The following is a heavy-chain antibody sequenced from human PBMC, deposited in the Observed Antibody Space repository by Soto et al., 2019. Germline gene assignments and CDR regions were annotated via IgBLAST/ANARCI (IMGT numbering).Heavy chain of an antibody. D-gene: IGHD4-17*01. CDR3: ARSDYGDYEFDY. J-gene: IGHJ4*02. CDR1: GGSISSYY. V-gene: IGHV4-59*08. Sequence: ASETLSLTCTVSGGSISSYYWSWIRQPPGKGLEWIGYIYYSGSTNYNPSLKSRVTISVDTSKNQFSLKLSSVTAADTAVYYCARSDYGDYEFDYWGQGTLVTV. CDR2: IYYSGST.